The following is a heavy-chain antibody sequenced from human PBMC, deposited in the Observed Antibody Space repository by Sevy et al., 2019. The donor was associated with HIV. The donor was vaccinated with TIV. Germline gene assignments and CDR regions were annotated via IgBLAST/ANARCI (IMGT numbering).Heavy chain of an antibody. D-gene: IGHD6-13*01. J-gene: IGHJ4*02. CDR2: INAGNGNT. V-gene: IGHV1-3*01. CDR1: GYTFTSYA. CDR3: ARDWGQQLVQGY. Sequence: ASVKVSYKASGYTFTSYAMHWVRQAPGQRLEWMGWINAGNGNTKYSQKFQGRVTITRDTSASTAYMELSSLRSEDTAVYYCARDWGQQLVQGYWGQGTLVTVSS.